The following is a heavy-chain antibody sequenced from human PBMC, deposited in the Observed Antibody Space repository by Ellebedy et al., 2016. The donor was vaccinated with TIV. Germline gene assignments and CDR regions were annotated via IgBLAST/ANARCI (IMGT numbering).Heavy chain of an antibody. CDR1: GFTFSGSW. D-gene: IGHD5-12*01. J-gene: IGHJ6*02. CDR3: VRETEGGPVYSGSDILYYFYYGMDG. V-gene: IGHV3-74*01. Sequence: GGSLRLXCAASGFTFSGSWMHWVRQAPGKGLVWVSRINTDGTSTSYADSVKGRFTFSRDNAKNTVYLQMNSLRVDDTAVYYCVRETEGGPVYSGSDILYYFYYGMDGWGQGTTVTVSS. CDR2: INTDGTST.